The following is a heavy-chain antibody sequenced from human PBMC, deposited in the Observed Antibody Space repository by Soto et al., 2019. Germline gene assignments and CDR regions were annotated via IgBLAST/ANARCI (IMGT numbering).Heavy chain of an antibody. J-gene: IGHJ1*01. V-gene: IGHV4-31*03. D-gene: IGHD4-17*01. CDR2: IYYSGST. CDR3: ARSDDTVYFQH. CDR1: GGSISSGGYY. Sequence: SETLSLTCTVSGGSISSGGYYWSWIRQHPGKGLEWIGYIYYSGSTYYNPSLKSRVTISVDTSKNQFSLKLSSVTAADTAVYYCARSDDTVYFQHWGQGTLVTVSS.